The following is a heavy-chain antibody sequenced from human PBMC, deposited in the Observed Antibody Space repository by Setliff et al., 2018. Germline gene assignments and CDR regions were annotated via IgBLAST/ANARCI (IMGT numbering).Heavy chain of an antibody. V-gene: IGHV3-53*01. D-gene: IGHD4-17*01. CDR3: AREVGEYYGGNHPALGY. CDR2: IYSNGDT. J-gene: IGHJ4*02. CDR1: GFTVSNTY. Sequence: LRLSCAASGFTVSNTYMNWVRQAPGKGLEWVSVIYSNGDTHYADSVRGRFTISRDNPKNTLFLQMNSLRADDTAVYYCAREVGEYYGGNHPALGYWGQGTLVTVSS.